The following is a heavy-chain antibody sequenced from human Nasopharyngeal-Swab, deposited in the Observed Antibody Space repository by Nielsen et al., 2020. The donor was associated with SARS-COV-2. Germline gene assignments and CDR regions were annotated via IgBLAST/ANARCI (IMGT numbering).Heavy chain of an antibody. J-gene: IGHJ4*02. CDR2: ISGSGTTI. CDR3: ARDIEEWLVVPSLSFDF. V-gene: IGHV3-11*04. Sequence: GGSLRLSCTASGFTFNDYYMSWVRQAQGKGLGWLSYISGSGTTIYYAASVRGRFTISRDNAKNSLYLQMNSLRAEDTAVYYCARDIEEWLVVPSLSFDFWGQGTLVTVSS. D-gene: IGHD3-3*01. CDR1: GFTFNDYY.